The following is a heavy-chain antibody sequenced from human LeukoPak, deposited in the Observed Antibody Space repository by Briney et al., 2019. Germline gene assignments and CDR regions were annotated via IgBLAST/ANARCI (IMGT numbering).Heavy chain of an antibody. J-gene: IGHJ4*02. CDR3: ARIGSAYCFDY. V-gene: IGHV5-51*01. D-gene: IGHD6-19*01. CDR1: GYSFSNSW. CDR2: IFPADSDT. Sequence: GESLKISCKGSGYSFSNSWIAWVRQMPGKGLEWMGIIFPADSDTRYSPSFQGQVTMSADKSISTAYLQWSSLKASDTAMYYCARIGSAYCFDYWGQGTLVTVSS.